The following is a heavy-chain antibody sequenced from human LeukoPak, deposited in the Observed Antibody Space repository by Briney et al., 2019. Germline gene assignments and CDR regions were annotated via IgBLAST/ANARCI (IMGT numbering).Heavy chain of an antibody. J-gene: IGHJ4*02. CDR3: AKDVKYHYDSGGYFGFDY. D-gene: IGHD3-22*01. CDR2: ISGSGGST. CDR1: EFTFSSHA. V-gene: IGHV3-23*01. Sequence: GGSLRLSCVASEFTFSSHAMSWVRQAPGKGLEWVSAISGSGGSTYYADSVKGRFTISRDKSKNALYLQTNSLRVEDTALYYCAKDVKYHYDSGGYFGFDYWGKGTLVTVSS.